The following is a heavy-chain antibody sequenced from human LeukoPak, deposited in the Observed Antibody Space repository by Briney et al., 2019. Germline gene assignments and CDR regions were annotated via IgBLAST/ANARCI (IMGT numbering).Heavy chain of an antibody. V-gene: IGHV4-4*02. Sequence: SETLSLTCAVSGGSISSSNWWSWVRQPPGKGLEWIGEIYHSGSTNYNPSLKSRVTISVDKSKNQFSLKLSSVTAADTAVYYCARVYYDSSGYWRADTWDAFDIWGQGTMVTVSS. J-gene: IGHJ3*02. CDR3: ARVYYDSSGYWRADTWDAFDI. CDR1: GGSISSSNW. CDR2: IYHSGST. D-gene: IGHD3-22*01.